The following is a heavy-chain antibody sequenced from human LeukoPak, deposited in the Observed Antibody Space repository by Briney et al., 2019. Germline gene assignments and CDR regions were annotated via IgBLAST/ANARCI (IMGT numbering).Heavy chain of an antibody. Sequence: PSETLSLTCAVYGGSFSGYYWSWIRQPPGKGLEWIGRIYTSGSTTYNPSLKSRATMSVDTSRTQFSLKLSSVTAADTAVYYCARVGSGSRYLDYWGQGILVIVSS. CDR3: ARVGSGSRYLDY. V-gene: IGHV4-59*10. CDR1: GGSFSGYY. J-gene: IGHJ4*02. CDR2: IYTSGST. D-gene: IGHD5-12*01.